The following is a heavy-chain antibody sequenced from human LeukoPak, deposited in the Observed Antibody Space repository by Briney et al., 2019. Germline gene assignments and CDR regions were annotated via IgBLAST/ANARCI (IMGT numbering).Heavy chain of an antibody. CDR1: GGSISSYY. D-gene: IGHD6-19*01. V-gene: IGHV4-59*08. Sequence: SETLSLTCTVSGGSISSYYWSWIRQPPGKGLEWIGYIYYSGSTNYNPSLKRRVTISVDTSKNQFSLKLSSVTAADTAVYYCARRDSSGWYDFDYWGQGTLVTVSS. J-gene: IGHJ4*02. CDR2: IYYSGST. CDR3: ARRDSSGWYDFDY.